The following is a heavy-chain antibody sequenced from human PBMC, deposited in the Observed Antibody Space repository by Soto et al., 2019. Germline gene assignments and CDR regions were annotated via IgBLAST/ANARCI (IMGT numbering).Heavy chain of an antibody. CDR1: GFTFSSYD. J-gene: IGHJ6*02. CDR3: ARAILIREEYSSSYYYYGMDV. CDR2: IGTAGDT. Sequence: GGSLRLSCAASGFTFSSYDMHWVRQATGKGLEWVSAIGTAGDTYYPGSVKGRFTISRENAKNSLYLQMNSLRAGDTAVYYCARAILIREEYSSSYYYYGMDVWGQGTTVTVSS. V-gene: IGHV3-13*01. D-gene: IGHD6-6*01.